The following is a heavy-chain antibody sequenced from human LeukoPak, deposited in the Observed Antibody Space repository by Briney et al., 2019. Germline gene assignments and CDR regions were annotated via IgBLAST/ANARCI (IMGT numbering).Heavy chain of an antibody. V-gene: IGHV3-23*01. J-gene: IGHJ4*02. CDR1: GFTFSSYA. CDR3: AKVGTGWSSFDY. D-gene: IGHD6-19*01. Sequence: GGSLRLSCAASGFTFSSYAMSWVRQAPGKGLEWVSYGGSGGSTYYADSVKGRFTVSRDNSKSTLYLQMNSLTAEDTAVYYCAKVGTGWSSFDYWGQGTLVTVSS. CDR2: GGSGGST.